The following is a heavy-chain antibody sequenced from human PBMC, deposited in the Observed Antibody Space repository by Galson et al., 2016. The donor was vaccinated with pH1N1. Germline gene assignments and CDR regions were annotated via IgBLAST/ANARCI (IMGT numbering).Heavy chain of an antibody. CDR2: ITSGSFHI. Sequence: SLRLSCAASGFIFSGYSMNWVRQAPGKGLEWVSSITSGSFHIYYADSVKGRFTISRDNARNSLYLQMNNLRPEDSAFYFCAKDHCSHGDANCFYFDLWGRGTLVTVSS. CDR3: AKDHCSHGDANCFYFDL. D-gene: IGHD4-17*01. V-gene: IGHV3-21*04. J-gene: IGHJ2*01. CDR1: GFIFSGYS.